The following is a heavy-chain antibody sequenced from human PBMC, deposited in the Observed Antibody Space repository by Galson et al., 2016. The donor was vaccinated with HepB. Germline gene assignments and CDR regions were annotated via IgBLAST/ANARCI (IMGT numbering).Heavy chain of an antibody. J-gene: IGHJ3*02. Sequence: SLRLSCAASGFIFSDYHINWIRQAPGKGLEWISYISSSSNTIHYADSVKGRFTVSRDYAKNSLYLQMNSLRAEDTAVYYCARDSSSVYVIDAFDIWGQGTMVTVSS. D-gene: IGHD5/OR15-5a*01. CDR3: ARDSSSVYVIDAFDI. V-gene: IGHV3-11*04. CDR1: GFIFSDYH. CDR2: ISSSSNTI.